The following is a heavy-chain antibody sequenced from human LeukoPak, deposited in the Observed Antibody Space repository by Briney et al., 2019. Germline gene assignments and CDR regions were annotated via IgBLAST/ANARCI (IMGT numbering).Heavy chain of an antibody. CDR2: ISSSSSYI. Sequence: PGGSLRLSCAASGFTFSSYSMNWVRRAPGKGLEWVSSISSSSSYIYYADSVKGRFTISRDNAKNSLYLQMNSLRAEDTAVYYCARDDADYGSGSCNWGQGTLVTVSS. J-gene: IGHJ4*02. CDR3: ARDDADYGSGSCN. V-gene: IGHV3-21*01. D-gene: IGHD3-10*01. CDR1: GFTFSSYS.